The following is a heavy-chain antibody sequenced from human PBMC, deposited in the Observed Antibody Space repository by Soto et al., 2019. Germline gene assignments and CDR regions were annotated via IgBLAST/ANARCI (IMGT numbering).Heavy chain of an antibody. D-gene: IGHD3-22*01. J-gene: IGHJ3*02. CDR3: ARDPHMYFDSTPKDDAFDI. CDR2: INPSGGST. CDR1: GYTFTSYY. V-gene: IGHV1-46*01. Sequence: ASVKVSCKASGYTFTSYYMHWVRQAPGQGLEWMGIINPSGGSTSYAQKFQGRVTMTRDTSTSTVYMELSSLRSEDTAVYYCARDPHMYFDSTPKDDAFDIWGQGTRVTVSS.